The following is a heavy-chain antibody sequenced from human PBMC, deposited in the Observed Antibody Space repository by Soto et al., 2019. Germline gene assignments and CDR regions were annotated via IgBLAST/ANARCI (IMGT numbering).Heavy chain of an antibody. J-gene: IGHJ4*02. V-gene: IGHV3-23*01. D-gene: IGHD1-1*01. CDR1: GFSFRNYA. CDR3: AKEAEENENVPIPGDN. Sequence: EVQLLESGGGLVQPGGSLRLSCAASGFSFRNYAMTWVRQAPGKGLEWVSGLSGSGTMRYYADSVRGRFFISRDNAKNTLFLQMDNLRVEDSAVYYCAKEAEENENVPIPGDNWGQGTPVTVSS. CDR2: LSGSGTMR.